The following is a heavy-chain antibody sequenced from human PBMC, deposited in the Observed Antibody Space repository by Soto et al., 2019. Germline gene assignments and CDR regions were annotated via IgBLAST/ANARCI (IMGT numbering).Heavy chain of an antibody. CDR1: GFTFSTYA. CDR3: MVRGISGPY. D-gene: IGHD3-10*01. J-gene: IGHJ4*02. V-gene: IGHV3-64D*06. CDR2: ISNNGGST. Sequence: GSLRLSCSASGFTFSTYAMHWVRQAPGKGLEYVSDISNNGGSTNYADSVKGRFIISRDNSRNMVYLQVSSLRAEDTAVYYCMVRGISGPYWGQGTLVTVSS.